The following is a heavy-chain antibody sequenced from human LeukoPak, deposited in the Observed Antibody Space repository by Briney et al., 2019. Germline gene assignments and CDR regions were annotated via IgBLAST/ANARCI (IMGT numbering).Heavy chain of an antibody. CDR1: GGTFSSYA. J-gene: IGHJ6*02. D-gene: IGHD3-10*01. CDR3: ARDRGPYYYGSGSYGMGV. V-gene: IGHV1-69*04. Sequence: SVKVSCKASGGTFSSYAISWVRQAPGQGLEWMGRIIPILGIANYAQKFQGRVTITADKSTSTAYMELSSLRSEETAVYYCARDRGPYYYGSGSYGMGVWGQGTTVTVSS. CDR2: IIPILGIA.